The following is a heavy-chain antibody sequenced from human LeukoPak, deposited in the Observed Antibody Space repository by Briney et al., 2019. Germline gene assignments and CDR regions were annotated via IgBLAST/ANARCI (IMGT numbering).Heavy chain of an antibody. J-gene: IGHJ4*02. V-gene: IGHV3-9*01. CDR1: GFTFDEYA. Sequence: GGSLRLSWAAAGFTFDEYAMHWVRQAPGKGLEWVAGVSWNSDTIAYADSVKGRFTISRDNAENSVYLQMNSLRAEDTALYHCAKAYGLGSYYGPVDYWGRGTLVTVSS. D-gene: IGHD3-10*01. CDR2: VSWNSDTI. CDR3: AKAYGLGSYYGPVDY.